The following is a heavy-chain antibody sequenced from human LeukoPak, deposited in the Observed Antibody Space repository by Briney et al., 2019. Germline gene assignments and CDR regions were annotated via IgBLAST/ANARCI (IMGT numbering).Heavy chain of an antibody. D-gene: IGHD6-6*01. J-gene: IGHJ4*02. CDR3: AKSSRSSPRGFDY. Sequence: PGGSLRLSCAASGFTFSSYAMSWVRQAPGKGLEWVSGISGSGGSTYYADSVKGRFTISRDNSENSLYLQMNSLRAEDTAVYYCAKSSRSSPRGFDYWGQGTLVTVSS. CDR2: ISGSGGST. V-gene: IGHV3-23*01. CDR1: GFTFSSYA.